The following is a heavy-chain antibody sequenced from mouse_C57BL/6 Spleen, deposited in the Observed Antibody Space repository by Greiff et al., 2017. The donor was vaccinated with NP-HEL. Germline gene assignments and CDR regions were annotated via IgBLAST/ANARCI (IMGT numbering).Heavy chain of an antibody. CDR3: ARQGFYYGYDHWYFDV. D-gene: IGHD2-2*01. J-gene: IGHJ1*03. V-gene: IGHV5-15*01. CDR2: ISNLAYSI. Sequence: DVMLVESGGGLVQPGGSLKLSCAASGFTFSDYGMAWVRQAPRKGPEWVAFISNLAYSIYYADTVTGRFTISRENAKNTLYLEMSSLRSEDTAMYYCARQGFYYGYDHWYFDVWGTGTTVTVSS. CDR1: GFTFSDYG.